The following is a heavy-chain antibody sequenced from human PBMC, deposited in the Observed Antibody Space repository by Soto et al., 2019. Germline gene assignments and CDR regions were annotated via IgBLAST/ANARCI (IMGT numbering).Heavy chain of an antibody. J-gene: IGHJ4*02. V-gene: IGHV5-10-1*01. Sequence: GESLKISCKGSGYSFAGYWITWVRQRPGKGLEWMGRIDPSDSQTYYSPSFRGHVTISATKSITTVFLQWSSLGASDTAMYYCARQIYDSDTGPNFQYYFDSWGQGTPVTVSS. CDR3: ARQIYDSDTGPNFQYYFDS. CDR1: GYSFAGYW. CDR2: IDPSDSQT. D-gene: IGHD3-22*01.